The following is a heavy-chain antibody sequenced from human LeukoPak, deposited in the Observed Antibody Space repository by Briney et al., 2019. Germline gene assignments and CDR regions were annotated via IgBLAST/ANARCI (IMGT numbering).Heavy chain of an antibody. CDR1: GYTFTSYG. D-gene: IGHD2-2*01. CDR2: ISAYNGNT. V-gene: IGHV1-18*01. Sequence: GASVKVSCKASGYTFTSYGISWVRQAPGQGLEWMGWISAYNGNTNYAQKLQGRVTMTTDTSTSTAYMELRSLRSEDTAVYYCARGGDIVVVPAAPGSWFDPWGQGTLVTVSS. J-gene: IGHJ5*02. CDR3: ARGGDIVVVPAAPGSWFDP.